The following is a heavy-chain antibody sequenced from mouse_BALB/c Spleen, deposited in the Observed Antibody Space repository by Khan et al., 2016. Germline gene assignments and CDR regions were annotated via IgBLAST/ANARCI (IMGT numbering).Heavy chain of an antibody. V-gene: IGHV5-9-3*01. CDR1: GFTFSGYA. CDR2: ISSGGGYT. CDR3: ARHEGEGYDVAMDY. D-gene: IGHD2-2*01. Sequence: EVELVESGGGLVKPGGSLKLSCAASGFTFSGYAMSWVRQTPEKRLEWVATISSGGGYTYSPDSVRGRFTISRDNAKNTLFLQMSSLRSEDTAMXFCARHEGEGYDVAMDYWGQGTSVTVSS. J-gene: IGHJ4*01.